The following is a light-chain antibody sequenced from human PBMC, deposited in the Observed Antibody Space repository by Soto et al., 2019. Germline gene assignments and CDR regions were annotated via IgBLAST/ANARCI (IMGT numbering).Light chain of an antibody. CDR3: QQRSNWPPIT. J-gene: IGKJ5*01. Sequence: EIVLTQSPGTLSLSPGERATLSCRASQSLTNSFIAWYQQKPGQAPRLLIYDTSSRATGIPDRFSGSGSGTDFTLTISSLEPEDAALYYCQQRSNWPPITFGQGTRLEI. CDR1: QSLTNSF. CDR2: DTS. V-gene: IGKV3D-20*02.